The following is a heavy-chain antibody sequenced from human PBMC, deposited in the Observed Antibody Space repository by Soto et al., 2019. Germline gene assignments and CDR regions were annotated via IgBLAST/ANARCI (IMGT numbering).Heavy chain of an antibody. CDR3: ARAPASSGYYFDDWYFDL. J-gene: IGHJ2*01. CDR1: GFTFSSYG. D-gene: IGHD3-22*01. V-gene: IGHV3-33*01. CDR2: IWYDGSNK. Sequence: QVQLVESGGGVVQPGRSLRLSCAASGFTFSSYGMHWVRQAPGKGLEWVAGIWYDGSNKYYADSVKGRFTISRDNSKNTLYLQMNSLRAEDTAVYYCARAPASSGYYFDDWYFDLWGRGTLVTVSS.